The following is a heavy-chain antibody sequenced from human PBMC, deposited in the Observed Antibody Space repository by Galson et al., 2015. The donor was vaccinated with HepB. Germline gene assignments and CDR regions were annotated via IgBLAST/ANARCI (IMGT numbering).Heavy chain of an antibody. CDR3: ARSSGCRPGWWGCEDY. CDR1: GFTFSSYG. CDR2: IWYDGSNK. J-gene: IGHJ4*02. Sequence: SLRLSCAASGFTFSSYGMHWVRQAPGKGLEWVAVIWYDGSNKYYADSVKGRFTISRDNSKNTLYLQMNSLRAEDTAVYYCARSSGCRPGWWGCEDYWGQGTLVTVSS. V-gene: IGHV3-33*01. D-gene: IGHD6-19*01.